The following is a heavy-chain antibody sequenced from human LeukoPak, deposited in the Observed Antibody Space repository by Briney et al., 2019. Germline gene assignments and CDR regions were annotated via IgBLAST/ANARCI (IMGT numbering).Heavy chain of an antibody. Sequence: PGGSLRLSCAASGFTVSSIHMVWVRQAPGKGLEWVSSISSSSSYIYYADSVKGRFTISRDNAKNSLYLQMNSLRAEDTAVYYCARDDTAMAGYWGQGTLVTVSS. V-gene: IGHV3-21*01. CDR2: ISSSSSYI. J-gene: IGHJ4*02. CDR1: GFTVSSIH. CDR3: ARDDTAMAGY. D-gene: IGHD5-18*01.